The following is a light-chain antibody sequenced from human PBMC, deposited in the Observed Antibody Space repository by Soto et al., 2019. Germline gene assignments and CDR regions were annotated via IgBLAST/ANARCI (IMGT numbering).Light chain of an antibody. CDR1: QSVSSN. CDR3: QQYNNWPLT. CDR2: GAS. J-gene: IGKJ4*01. V-gene: IGKV3-15*01. Sequence: IVLTHSPATLSMYPGERATLSCRASQSVSSNLAWYQQKPGQAPRLLIYGASTRATGIPARFSGSGSGTEFTLTISSLQSEDFAVYYCQQYNNWPLTFGGGTKVDIK.